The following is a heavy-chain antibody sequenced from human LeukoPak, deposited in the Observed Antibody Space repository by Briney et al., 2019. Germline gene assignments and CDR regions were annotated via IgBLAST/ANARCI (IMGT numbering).Heavy chain of an antibody. CDR2: IIPILGIA. CDR1: GGTFSSYA. D-gene: IGHD3-9*01. CDR3: AREPGGYYDILTGYYKPGRNNWFDP. J-gene: IGHJ5*02. Sequence: SVKVSCKASGGTFSSYAISWVRQAPGQGLNWMGRIIPILGIANYAQKFQGRVTITADKSTSTAYMELSSLRSEDTAVYYCAREPGGYYDILTGYYKPGRNNWFDPWGQGTLVTVSS. V-gene: IGHV1-69*04.